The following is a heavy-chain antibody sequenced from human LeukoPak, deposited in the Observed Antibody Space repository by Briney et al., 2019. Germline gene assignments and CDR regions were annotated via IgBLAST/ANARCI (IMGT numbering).Heavy chain of an antibody. V-gene: IGHV3-30*04. CDR1: GFTFSSYA. CDR2: ISYDGSNK. Sequence: GGSLRLSCAASGFTFSSYAMHWVRQAPGKGLEWVAVISYDGSNKYYADSVKGRFTISRDNSKNTLYPQMNSLRAEDTAVYYCARDPVAVAGTAPSYFDYCGQGILVTVSS. J-gene: IGHJ4*02. CDR3: ARDPVAVAGTAPSYFDY. D-gene: IGHD6-19*01.